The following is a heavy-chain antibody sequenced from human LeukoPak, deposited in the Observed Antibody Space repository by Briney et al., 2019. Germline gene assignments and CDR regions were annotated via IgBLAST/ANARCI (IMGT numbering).Heavy chain of an antibody. D-gene: IGHD1-26*01. V-gene: IGHV3-74*03. CDR1: GFTFSSNW. J-gene: IGHJ1*01. CDR3: VREVGAPGSFQH. Sequence: HPGGSLRLSCAASGFTFSSNWMHWVRQASGKGLVWISRINGDGRIIEHAESVKGRFTISRNNADNTLHLQMNSLRAEDTAVYHCVREVGAPGSFQHWGQGAPVTVSS. CDR2: INGDGRII.